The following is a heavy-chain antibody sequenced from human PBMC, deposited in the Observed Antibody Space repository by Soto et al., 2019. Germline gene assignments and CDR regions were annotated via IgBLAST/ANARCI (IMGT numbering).Heavy chain of an antibody. CDR1: GFTFSSYA. V-gene: IGHV3-23*01. CDR2: IRGSGGST. D-gene: IGHD4-17*01. CDR3: TKPSSTPPSYFDY. Sequence: GGSLRLSCAASGFTFSSYAMSWVRQAPGKGLEWVSAIRGSGGSTYYADSVKGRFTISRDNSKNTLYLQMNSLRAEDTAVYYCTKPSSTPPSYFDYWGQGTLVSGSS. J-gene: IGHJ4*02.